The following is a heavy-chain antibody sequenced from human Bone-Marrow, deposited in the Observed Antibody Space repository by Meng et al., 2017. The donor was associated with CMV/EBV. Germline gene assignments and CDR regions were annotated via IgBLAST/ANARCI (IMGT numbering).Heavy chain of an antibody. CDR3: ARAGYVGDYADAFDI. CDR2: ISGRSSYI. D-gene: IGHD4-17*01. J-gene: IGHJ3*02. V-gene: IGHV3-21*01. Sequence: GGSLRLSCAASGFTFSSYAMSWVRQAPGKGLEWVSSISGRSSYIYYADSVRGRFTISRDNAKNSLYLQMNSLRAEDTAVYYCARAGYVGDYADAFDIWGQGTMVTVSS. CDR1: GFTFSSYA.